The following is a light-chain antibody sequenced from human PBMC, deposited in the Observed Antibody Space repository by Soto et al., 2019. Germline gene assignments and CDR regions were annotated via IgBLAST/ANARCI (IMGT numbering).Light chain of an antibody. J-gene: IGKJ5*01. CDR2: GAS. Sequence: EIVLTQSPGTLSLSPGERATLSCRASKRIKSSSLAWYQQRPGQAPRLLIYGASSRATGSPDQFSGSGSGKNFALTLGRLEPEDFAIYYCQQYVSPPITFGQGTRLEIK. CDR1: KRIKSSS. V-gene: IGKV3-20*01. CDR3: QQYVSPPIT.